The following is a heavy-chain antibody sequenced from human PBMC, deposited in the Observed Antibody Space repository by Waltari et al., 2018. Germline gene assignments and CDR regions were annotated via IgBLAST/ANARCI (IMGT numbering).Heavy chain of an antibody. CDR3: ARSSSGWRTEYYFDY. J-gene: IGHJ4*02. Sequence: QVQLVQSGAEVKKPGASVKVSCKASGYTFTSYGISWVRQAPGQGLEWMGWIRAYNGNTNYAQKLQSRVTMTTDTSTSTAYMELRSLRSDDTAVYYWARSSSGWRTEYYFDYWGQGTLVTVSS. D-gene: IGHD6-19*01. CDR2: IRAYNGNT. CDR1: GYTFTSYG. V-gene: IGHV1-18*01.